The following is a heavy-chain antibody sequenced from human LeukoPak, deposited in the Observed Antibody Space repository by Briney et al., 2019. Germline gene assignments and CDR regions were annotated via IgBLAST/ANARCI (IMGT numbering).Heavy chain of an antibody. CDR1: GFALNTYS. CDR2: MSYDGRTT. D-gene: IGHD6-25*01. J-gene: IGHJ4*02. CDR3: ARDGEQRQVLHHFEY. Sequence: GGSLRLSCAASGFALNTYSVHWVRQAPGKGLEWVAVMSYDGRTTYYADSVKGRFTIFRDSSTNTVFLGMTSLRTEDTALYYCARDGEQRQVLHHFEYWGQGTRVTVSS. V-gene: IGHV3-30*04.